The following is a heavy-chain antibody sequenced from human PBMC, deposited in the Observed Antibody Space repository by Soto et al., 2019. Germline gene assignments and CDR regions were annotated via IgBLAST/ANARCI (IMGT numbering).Heavy chain of an antibody. CDR2: IIPILGIA. D-gene: IGHD3-10*01. CDR3: ARDFRMVRGVIGYYYGMDV. CDR1: GGTFSSYT. J-gene: IGHJ6*02. Sequence: SVKVSCKASGGTFSSYTISWVRQAPGQGLEWMGRIIPILGIANYAQKFQGRVTITADKSTSTAYMELSSLRSEDTAVYYCARDFRMVRGVIGYYYGMDVWGQGTTVTVSS. V-gene: IGHV1-69*04.